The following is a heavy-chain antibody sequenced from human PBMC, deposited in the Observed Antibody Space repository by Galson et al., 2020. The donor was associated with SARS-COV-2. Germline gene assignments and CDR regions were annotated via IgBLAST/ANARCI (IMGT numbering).Heavy chain of an antibody. J-gene: IGHJ2*01. CDR2: IDPRNGHT. V-gene: IGHV1-2*02. CDR1: EFTSYY. CDR3: ARDSGRPGSYWYFDL. Sequence: ASVKVSCKTSEFTSYYIHWVRQAPGQGPEWLGWIDPRNGHTSYAQKFPGRVTMTRDRSISTFYMDLSRLTSDDTAVYYCARDSGRPGSYWYFDLWGRGTLITVSS. D-gene: IGHD2-15*01.